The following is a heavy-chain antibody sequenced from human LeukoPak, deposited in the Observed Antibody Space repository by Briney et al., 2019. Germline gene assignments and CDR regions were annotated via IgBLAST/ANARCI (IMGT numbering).Heavy chain of an antibody. V-gene: IGHV3-15*01. CDR2: IKSKTDGGTT. D-gene: IGHD3-9*01. J-gene: IGHJ2*01. CDR3: TTGAYDILTGYYHWYFDL. CDR1: VFTFCNAW. Sequence: PGGSLRLSCAASVFTFCNAWTSGGRQAPGKGLEWVGRIKSKTDGGTTDYAAPVKGRFTISRDDSKNTLYLQMNSLKAEDTAVYYCTTGAYDILTGYYHWYFDLWGRGTLVTVSS.